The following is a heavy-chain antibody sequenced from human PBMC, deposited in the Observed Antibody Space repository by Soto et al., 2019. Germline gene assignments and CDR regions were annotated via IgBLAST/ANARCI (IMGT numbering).Heavy chain of an antibody. J-gene: IGHJ4*02. Sequence: HLQLQESGPGLVKPSETLSLTCTVSGGSISSSSYYWGWIRQPPGKGLGWIGSIYYSGSTYYNPSLKSRVTISVDTSKIQFSLKLRSVTAADTAVYYCARSDSSGWPFDYWGQGTLVTVSS. V-gene: IGHV4-39*01. CDR3: ARSDSSGWPFDY. CDR1: GGSISSSSYY. CDR2: IYYSGST. D-gene: IGHD6-19*01.